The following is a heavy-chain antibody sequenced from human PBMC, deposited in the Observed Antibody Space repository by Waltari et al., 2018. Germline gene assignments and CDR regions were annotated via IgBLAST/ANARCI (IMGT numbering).Heavy chain of an antibody. J-gene: IGHJ3*02. V-gene: IGHV3-9*01. CDR3: ARDSAPYSNYADAIDI. D-gene: IGHD4-4*01. CDR1: GFSCHDYA. Sequence: EVQLVESGGGLVQPGGSLRLSCAASGFSCHDYAIHWVRQAPEKGLEWVSGVFWNGNIIGYADSVKGRFTISRDSAKNSLLLEMNSLRPEDTAIYYCARDSAPYSNYADAIDIWGQGTMVIVSS. CDR2: VFWNGNII.